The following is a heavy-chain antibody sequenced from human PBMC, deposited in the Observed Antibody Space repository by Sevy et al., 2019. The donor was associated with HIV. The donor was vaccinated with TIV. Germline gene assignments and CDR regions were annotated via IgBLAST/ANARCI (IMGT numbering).Heavy chain of an antibody. CDR1: GYTFTDYW. Sequence: GESLKISCKASGYTFTDYWIGWVRQTAGKGLEWMGVINPDGSDTRYNPSFVGLFTISADRSLNTAYLQWRSLKASDTAMYFCSRAECRGGSCLYIDYWGQGSLVTVSS. V-gene: IGHV5-51*01. D-gene: IGHD2-15*01. CDR3: SRAECRGGSCLYIDY. J-gene: IGHJ4*02. CDR2: INPDGSDT.